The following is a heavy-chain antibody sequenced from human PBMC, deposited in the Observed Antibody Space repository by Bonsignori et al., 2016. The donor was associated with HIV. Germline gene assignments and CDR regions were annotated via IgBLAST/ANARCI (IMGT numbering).Heavy chain of an antibody. CDR2: INHSGST. J-gene: IGHJ4*02. Sequence: SETLSLTCAVYGGSFSGYYWSWIRQPPGKGLEWIGEINHSGSTNYNPSLKSRVTISVDTSKNQFSLKLSSVTAADTAVYYCARGLVGRLGGYYVDYWGQGTLVTVSS. D-gene: IGHD3-22*01. CDR3: ARGLVGRLGGYYVDY. V-gene: IGHV4-34*01. CDR1: GGSFSGYY.